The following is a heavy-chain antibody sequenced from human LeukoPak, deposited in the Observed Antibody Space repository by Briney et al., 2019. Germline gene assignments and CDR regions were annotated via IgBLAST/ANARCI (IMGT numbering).Heavy chain of an antibody. J-gene: IGHJ5*02. Sequence: KPGGSLRLSCAASGFTFSDYCMSWIRQAPGKGLEWVSYISSSGSTIYYADSVKGRFTVSKDNAKNSLYLQMNSLRAEDTAVYYCASDVAATGWFDPWGQGTLVTVSS. CDR1: GFTFSDYC. CDR2: ISSSGSTI. V-gene: IGHV3-11*01. CDR3: ASDVAATGWFDP. D-gene: IGHD2-15*01.